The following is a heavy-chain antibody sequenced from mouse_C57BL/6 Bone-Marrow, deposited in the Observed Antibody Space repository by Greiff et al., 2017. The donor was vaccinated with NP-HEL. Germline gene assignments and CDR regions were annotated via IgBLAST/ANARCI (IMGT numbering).Heavy chain of an antibody. Sequence: VQRVESGAELVRPGASVTLSCKASGYTFTDYEMHWVKQTPVHGLEWIGAIDPETGGTAYNQKFKGKAILTADKSSSTAYMELRSLTSEDSAVYYCTRREGYYYGSSLYAMDYWGQGTSVTVSS. V-gene: IGHV1-15*01. CDR1: GYTFTDYE. CDR2: IDPETGGT. J-gene: IGHJ4*01. CDR3: TRREGYYYGSSLYAMDY. D-gene: IGHD1-1*01.